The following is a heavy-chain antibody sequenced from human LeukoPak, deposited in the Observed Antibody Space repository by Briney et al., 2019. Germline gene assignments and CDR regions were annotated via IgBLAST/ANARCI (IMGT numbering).Heavy chain of an antibody. Sequence: ASVKVSCKASGYTFINNDINWVRQAPGQGLEWMAWIDPKNGNRGYAQNFQGRITMTTDTSISTAYMELSSLRSEDTAVYYCARSHTRKGFCGGGRCYPAVWWFDPWGQGTLVTVSS. CDR2: IDPKNGNR. V-gene: IGHV1-8*01. CDR3: ARSHTRKGFCGGGRCYPAVWWFDP. CDR1: GYTFINND. J-gene: IGHJ5*02. D-gene: IGHD2-15*01.